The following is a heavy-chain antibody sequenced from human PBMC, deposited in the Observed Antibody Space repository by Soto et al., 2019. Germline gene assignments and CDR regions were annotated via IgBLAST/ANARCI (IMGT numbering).Heavy chain of an antibody. J-gene: IGHJ6*02. CDR3: APVVGSGIAAAGTWWFGYYHYGMGV. CDR1: GYTLTELS. Sequence: ASVKVSCKVSGYTLTELSMHWVRQAPGKGLEWMGGFDPEDGETIYAQKFQGRVTMTEDTSTDTAYMELSSLRSEDTAVYYCAPVVGSGIAAAGTWWFGYYHYGMGVWGQGTTVTVSS. V-gene: IGHV1-24*01. CDR2: FDPEDGET. D-gene: IGHD6-13*01.